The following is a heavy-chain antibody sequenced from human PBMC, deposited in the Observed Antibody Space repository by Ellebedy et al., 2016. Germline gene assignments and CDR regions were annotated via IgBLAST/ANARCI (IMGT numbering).Heavy chain of an antibody. CDR3: AREGYYYYYMDV. J-gene: IGHJ6*03. Sequence: GGSLRLSXAASGFSFRSYAMSWVRQAPGKGLEWVSYISSSSSYTNYADSVKGRFTISRDNAKNSLYLQMNSLRAEDTAVYYCAREGYYYYYMDVWGKGTTVTVSS. V-gene: IGHV3-21*05. CDR1: GFSFRSYA. CDR2: ISSSSSYT.